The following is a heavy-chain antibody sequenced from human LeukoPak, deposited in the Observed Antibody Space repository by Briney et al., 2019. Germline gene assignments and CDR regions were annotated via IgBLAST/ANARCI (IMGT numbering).Heavy chain of an antibody. Sequence: SETLSLTCAVYGGSFSGYYWGWIRQPPGKGLEWIGEINHSGSTNYNPSLESRVTISVDTSKNQFSLKLSSVTAADTAVYYCARGVSPDFWSDYYYYGMDVWGQGTTVTVSS. V-gene: IGHV4-34*01. J-gene: IGHJ6*02. CDR2: INHSGST. CDR1: GGSFSGYY. CDR3: ARGVSPDFWSDYYYYGMDV. D-gene: IGHD3-3*01.